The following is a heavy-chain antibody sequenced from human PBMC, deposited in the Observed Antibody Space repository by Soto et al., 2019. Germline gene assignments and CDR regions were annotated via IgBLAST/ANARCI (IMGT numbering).Heavy chain of an antibody. J-gene: IGHJ5*02. CDR3: ARGGYQLPPRPLPDWFDP. D-gene: IGHD2-2*01. Sequence: GGSLRLSCAASGFTFSSYWMHWVRQAPGKGLVWVSRINSDGSSTSYADSVKGRFTISRDNAKNTLYLQMNSLRAEDTAVYYCARGGYQLPPRPLPDWFDPWGQGTLVTVSS. CDR1: GFTFSSYW. CDR2: INSDGSST. V-gene: IGHV3-74*01.